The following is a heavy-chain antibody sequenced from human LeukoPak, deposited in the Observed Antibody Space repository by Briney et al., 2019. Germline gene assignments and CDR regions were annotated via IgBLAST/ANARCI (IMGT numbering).Heavy chain of an antibody. V-gene: IGHV3-30*18. CDR2: TSYDGSDK. CDR1: GFGFSGYG. J-gene: IGHJ4*02. Sequence: GRSLRLSCAASGFGFSGYGMHWVRQAPGKGLEWVAVTSYDGSDKYYADPVKGRFTISRDNSKNTLYLQMNSLRPEDTAVYYCAKDWGVYCSSSSCYFDYWGQGTLVTVSS. CDR3: AKDWGVYCSSSSCYFDY. D-gene: IGHD2-2*01.